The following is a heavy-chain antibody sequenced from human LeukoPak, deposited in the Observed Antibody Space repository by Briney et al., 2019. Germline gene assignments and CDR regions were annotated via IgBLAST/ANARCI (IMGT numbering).Heavy chain of an antibody. Sequence: PETLSLTCTVSGGSISSYYWSWIRQPPGKGLEWIGYIYYSGSTNYNPSLKSRVTISVDTSKNQFSLKLSSVTAADTAVYYCARHSSIAVAGTEAFDIWGQGTMVTVSS. D-gene: IGHD6-19*01. CDR1: GGSISSYY. CDR2: IYYSGST. CDR3: ARHSSIAVAGTEAFDI. J-gene: IGHJ3*02. V-gene: IGHV4-59*08.